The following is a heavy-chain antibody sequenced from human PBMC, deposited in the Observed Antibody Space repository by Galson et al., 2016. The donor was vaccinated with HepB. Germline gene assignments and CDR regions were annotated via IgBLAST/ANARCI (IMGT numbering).Heavy chain of an antibody. V-gene: IGHV3-23*01. J-gene: IGHJ4*02. D-gene: IGHD1-26*01. Sequence: SLRLSCAASGFSISSYAMRWVRQAPGKGLEWVSSINVNGETTYYADSVKGRFTISRDNSKNTLYLQMSSLRVEDAAIYFCADGTAWHHFNFWGQGSLVIVSS. CDR1: GFSISSYA. CDR2: INVNGETT. CDR3: ADGTAWHHFNF.